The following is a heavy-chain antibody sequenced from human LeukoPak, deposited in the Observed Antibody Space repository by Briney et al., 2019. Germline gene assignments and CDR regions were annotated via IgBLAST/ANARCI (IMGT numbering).Heavy chain of an antibody. CDR2: INHDGSGK. D-gene: IGHD2-21*01. CDR1: GFTFNTYW. CDR3: ASDPFNIAAHDAFNF. V-gene: IGHV3-7*01. J-gene: IGHJ3*01. Sequence: GGSLRLPCVASGFTFNTYWMSWVRQAPGKGLEWVANINHDGSGKYYVDSVKGRLTISRDNAKNSLYLQMNSLRVEDTAVYYCASDPFNIAAHDAFNFWGQGTAVTVSS.